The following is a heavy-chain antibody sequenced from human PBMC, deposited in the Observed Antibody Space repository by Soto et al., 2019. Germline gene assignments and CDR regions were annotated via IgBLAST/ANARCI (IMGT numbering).Heavy chain of an antibody. V-gene: IGHV1-18*04. D-gene: IGHD3-3*01. CDR1: GYSFSTYD. CDR3: ATSYDSGFDP. J-gene: IGHJ5*02. CDR2: ISPKNGNT. Sequence: ASVKVSCKASGYSFSTYDISWLRQAPGQGPEWMGRISPKNGNTNYAQNFQDRVTMTADTYSSTAYMELRGLRSDDTAKYYCATSYDSGFDPWGQGTLVTVSS.